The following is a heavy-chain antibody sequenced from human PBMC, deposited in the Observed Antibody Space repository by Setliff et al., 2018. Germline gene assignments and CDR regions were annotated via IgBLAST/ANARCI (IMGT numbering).Heavy chain of an antibody. CDR2: INWNSIRV. CDR1: GFSFANSA. D-gene: IGHD3-9*01. V-gene: IGHV3-9*01. Sequence: GGSRRLSSAASGFSFANSAMHWFRQGPGKGLEWVSGINWNSIRVAYAVSVRVRFTISRDNAKTSLYLQMNSLRREDTAVYYCAKDSDYDFLTGSYMDVWGKGTTVTVSS. CDR3: AKDSDYDFLTGSYMDV. J-gene: IGHJ6*03.